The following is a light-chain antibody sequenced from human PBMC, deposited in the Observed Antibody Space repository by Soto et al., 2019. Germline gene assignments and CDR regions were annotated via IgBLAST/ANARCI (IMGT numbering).Light chain of an antibody. V-gene: IGLV1-44*01. CDR2: VND. J-gene: IGLJ2*01. CDR3: AAWDDSLKGVV. CDR1: RSNIGTNS. Sequence: QSVLTQPPSASGTPGQRVTISRSGRRSNIGTNSVSWYQQLPGTAPKLLIFVNDQRPSGVPYRFFGSKAGTLASLAISGLQSEDEGDYYCAAWDDSLKGVVFGGGTKVTVL.